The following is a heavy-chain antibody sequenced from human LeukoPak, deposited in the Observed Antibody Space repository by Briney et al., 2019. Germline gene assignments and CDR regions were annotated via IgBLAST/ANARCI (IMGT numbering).Heavy chain of an antibody. CDR1: GGSISDSNYY. D-gene: IGHD6-25*01. V-gene: IGHV4-39*01. J-gene: IGHJ5*02. Sequence: SETLSLTCTVFGGSISDSNYYWGWIRQPPGRGLEWIGNIYYSGSAYYSPSLKSRVTVSVDTSKNQFSLKLNSVTAADTAVYYCARQSTIAAARIDPWGQGTLVTVSS. CDR3: ARQSTIAAARIDP. CDR2: IYYSGSA.